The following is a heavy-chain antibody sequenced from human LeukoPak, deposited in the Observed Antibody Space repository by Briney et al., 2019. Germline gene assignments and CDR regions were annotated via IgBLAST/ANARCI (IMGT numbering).Heavy chain of an antibody. Sequence: SETLSLTCTVSGGSISSYYWSWIRQPPGKGLEWIGYIYYSGSTNYNPSLKSRVTISVDTSKNQFSLKLSSVTAADTAVYYCARVFHHTTAGYSSSWYEKSDPLRYWYFDLWGRGTLVTVSS. CDR3: ARVFHHTTAGYSSSWYEKSDPLRYWYFDL. CDR1: GGSISSYY. V-gene: IGHV4-59*01. J-gene: IGHJ2*01. CDR2: IYYSGST. D-gene: IGHD6-13*01.